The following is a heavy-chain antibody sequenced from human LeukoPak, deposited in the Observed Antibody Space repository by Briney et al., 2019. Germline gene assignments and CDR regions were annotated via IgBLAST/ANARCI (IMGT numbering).Heavy chain of an antibody. CDR1: GGTFSSYA. V-gene: IGHV1-69*01. J-gene: IGHJ3*02. CDR3: ARDPPLSDILTGYSNDAFDI. Sequence: GSSVKVSCKASGGTFSSYAISWVRQAPGQGLEWMGGIILIFGTANYAHKFQGRVTITADESTSTAYMELSSQRSEDTAVYYCARDPPLSDILTGYSNDAFDIWGQGTMVTVSP. D-gene: IGHD3-9*01. CDR2: IILIFGTA.